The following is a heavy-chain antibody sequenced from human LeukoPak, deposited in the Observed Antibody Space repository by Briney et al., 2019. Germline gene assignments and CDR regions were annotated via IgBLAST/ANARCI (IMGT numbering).Heavy chain of an antibody. CDR1: GFTFSIYS. J-gene: IGHJ4*02. Sequence: PGGSLRLSCAASGFTFSIYSMNWVRQAPGKGLEWVSAISGSGGSTYYADSVKGRFTISRDNSKNTLYLQMNSLRAEDTAVYYCAKVHGYCSSTRCRWGQGTLVTVSS. D-gene: IGHD2-2*01. CDR2: ISGSGGST. V-gene: IGHV3-23*01. CDR3: AKVHGYCSSTRCR.